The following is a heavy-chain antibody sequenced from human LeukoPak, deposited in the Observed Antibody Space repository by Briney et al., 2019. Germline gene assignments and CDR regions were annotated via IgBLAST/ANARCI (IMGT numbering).Heavy chain of an antibody. Sequence: GXXXPGDSYTRYTPSFQGQVTISADKSISTAYLQWSSLKASDTAMYYCARRFGPADSGEGYFQHWGQGTLVTVSS. V-gene: IGHV5-51*01. D-gene: IGHD3-10*01. CDR2: XXPGDSYT. CDR3: ARRFGPADSGEGYFQH. J-gene: IGHJ1*01.